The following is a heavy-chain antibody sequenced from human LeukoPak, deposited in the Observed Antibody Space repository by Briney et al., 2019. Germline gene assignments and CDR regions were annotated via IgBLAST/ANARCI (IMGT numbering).Heavy chain of an antibody. J-gene: IGHJ3*02. CDR2: IYPGDSDT. D-gene: IGHD4/OR15-4a*01. CDR1: GYSFTSYW. Sequence: GESLKISCQGSGYSFTSYWIGWVRQMPGEGLEWMGLIYPGDSDTRYGPSFQGQVTISADKSISTAYLQWSSLKASDTAMYYCARRGAANPDAFDIWGQGTMVTVSS. V-gene: IGHV5-51*01. CDR3: ARRGAANPDAFDI.